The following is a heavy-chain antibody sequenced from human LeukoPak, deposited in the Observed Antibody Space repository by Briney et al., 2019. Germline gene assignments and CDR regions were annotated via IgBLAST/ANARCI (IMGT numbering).Heavy chain of an antibody. CDR3: ARVITAPDAFDI. D-gene: IGHD3-22*01. J-gene: IGHJ3*02. V-gene: IGHV4-30-4*01. CDR2: IYYSGST. CDR1: GGSISSGDYY. Sequence: SETLSLTCSVSGGSISSGDYYWSWIRQPPGKGLEWIGYIYYSGSTYYNPSLKSRVTISVDKSKNQFSLKLSSVTAADTAVYYCARVITAPDAFDIWGQGTMVTVSS.